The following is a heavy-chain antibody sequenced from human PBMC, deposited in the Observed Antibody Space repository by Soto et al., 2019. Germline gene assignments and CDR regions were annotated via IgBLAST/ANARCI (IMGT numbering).Heavy chain of an antibody. CDR2: ISGSGGST. V-gene: IGHV3-23*01. Sequence: GGSLRLSCAASGFTFSSYAMSWVRQAPGKGPEWVSGISGSGGSTYYADSVKGRFTISRDNSKNTLYLQMNSLRAEDTAVYYCARRGPGTYFDYWGQGTLVTVSS. D-gene: IGHD6-13*01. J-gene: IGHJ4*02. CDR3: ARRGPGTYFDY. CDR1: GFTFSSYA.